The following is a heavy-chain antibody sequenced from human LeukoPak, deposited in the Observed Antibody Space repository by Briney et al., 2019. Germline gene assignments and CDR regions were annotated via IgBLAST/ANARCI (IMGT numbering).Heavy chain of an antibody. CDR1: GFTFSSYT. D-gene: IGHD4-23*01. V-gene: IGHV3-23*01. J-gene: IGHJ4*02. CDR3: ARARYGGNYYFDY. Sequence: PGGSLRLSCAASGFTFSSYTMKWVRQAPGKGLEWVSAISGSGGTTYYADSVKGRFTISRDNSKNTLYLQMNSLRAEDTAVYYCARARYGGNYYFDYWGQGTLVTVSS. CDR2: ISGSGGTT.